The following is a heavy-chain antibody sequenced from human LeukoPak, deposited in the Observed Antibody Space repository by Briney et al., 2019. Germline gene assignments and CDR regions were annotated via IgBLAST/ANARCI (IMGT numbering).Heavy chain of an antibody. J-gene: IGHJ5*01. CDR2: IIGGAGGT. CDR1: GFSFSSHG. D-gene: IGHD3-16*02. Sequence: GGSLRLSCAASGFSFSSHGMSWVRQAPGKGLEWVSGIIGGAGGTYYADSVKGRFTISRDNSKNTLYLQMNSLRAEDTAVYYCAKDALSFNGDWFDSWGQGTLVTVSS. CDR3: AKDALSFNGDWFDS. V-gene: IGHV3-23*01.